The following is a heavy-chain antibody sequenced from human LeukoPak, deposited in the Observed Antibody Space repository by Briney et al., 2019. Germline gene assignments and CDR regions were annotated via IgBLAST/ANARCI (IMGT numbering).Heavy chain of an antibody. CDR1: GFTFSSSA. V-gene: IGHV3-23*01. Sequence: GGSLRLSCAASGFTFSSSAMNWVRQAPGKGLEWVSTISGSGDSTYYADSVKGRFTISRDNAKNTLYLQMNSLSAEDTAVYYCAKDDTPARWLRSPQVFDYWGQGTLVTVSS. CDR2: ISGSGDST. D-gene: IGHD5-12*01. J-gene: IGHJ4*02. CDR3: AKDDTPARWLRSPQVFDY.